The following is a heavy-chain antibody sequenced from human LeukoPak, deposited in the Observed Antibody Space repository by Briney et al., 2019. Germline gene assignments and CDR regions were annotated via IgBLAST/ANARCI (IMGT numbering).Heavy chain of an antibody. CDR3: ARSPDQDTAMVLSDWYFDL. J-gene: IGHJ2*01. CDR1: GYTFTSYD. Sequence: ASVKVSCKASGYTFTSYDINWVRQATGQGLEWMGWMNPNSGNTGYAQKFQGRVTMTEDTSTDTAYMELSSLRSEDTAVYYCARSPDQDTAMVLSDWYFDLWGRGTLVTVSS. V-gene: IGHV1-8*02. CDR2: MNPNSGNT. D-gene: IGHD5-18*01.